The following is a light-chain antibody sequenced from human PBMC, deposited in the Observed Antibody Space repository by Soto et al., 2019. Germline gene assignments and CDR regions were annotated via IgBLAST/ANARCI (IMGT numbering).Light chain of an antibody. CDR1: SSDLGGYKY. Sequence: QSVLTQPPSASGSFGKSVTISCTGTSSDLGGYKYVSWFQQHPGKAPKVIIYQVSNGPSGVPDRFSGSKSGNTASLTVSGLQAEDEADYYCSSYAGDNKWVFGGGTKLTVL. V-gene: IGLV2-8*01. CDR2: QVS. CDR3: SSYAGDNKWV. J-gene: IGLJ3*02.